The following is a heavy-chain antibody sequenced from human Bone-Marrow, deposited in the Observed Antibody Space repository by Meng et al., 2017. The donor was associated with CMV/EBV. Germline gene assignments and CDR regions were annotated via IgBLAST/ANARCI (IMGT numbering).Heavy chain of an antibody. CDR2: IYYSGST. Sequence: GSLRLSCTVSASSISSSSYYWGWIRQPPGRGLEWIGSIYYSGSTYYNPSLKIRVTISVDRSKNQFFLKLSSVTAADTAVYYCARDRWGSGSYGEGEGDFWGQGTLVTVSS. J-gene: IGHJ4*02. CDR1: ASSISSSSYY. V-gene: IGHV4-39*07. D-gene: IGHD1-26*01. CDR3: ARDRWGSGSYGEGEGDF.